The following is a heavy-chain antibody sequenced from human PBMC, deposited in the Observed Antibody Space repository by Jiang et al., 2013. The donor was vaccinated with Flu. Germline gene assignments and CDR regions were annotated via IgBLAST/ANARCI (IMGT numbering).Heavy chain of an antibody. J-gene: IGHJ3*01. CDR2: ISHDGSNN. CDR1: GFTFRSYA. CDR3: AKDQDGYSYASDPFDV. V-gene: IGHV3-30*18. Sequence: SGGGVVQPGRSLRLSCAASGFTFRSYAMHWVRQAPGKGLEWVAIISHDGSNNYYADSVKGRFTISRDNSKNTLYLQMNSLRAEDTAVYYCAKDQDGYSYASDPFDVWGQGTTVIVSS. D-gene: IGHD5-18*01.